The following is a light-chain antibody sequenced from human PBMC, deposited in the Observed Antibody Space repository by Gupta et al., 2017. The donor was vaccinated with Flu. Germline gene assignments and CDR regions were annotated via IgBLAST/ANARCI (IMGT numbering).Light chain of an antibody. Sequence: KVTISCSGSSSNIGNNYISWYQQLPGTAPKLLIYENNHRPSGIPDRFSGSKSGASATLGITGLQTGDEADYYCGTWDNSLSAKVFGGGTKVTVL. CDR3: GTWDNSLSAKV. V-gene: IGLV1-51*02. CDR2: ENN. J-gene: IGLJ3*02. CDR1: SSNIGNNY.